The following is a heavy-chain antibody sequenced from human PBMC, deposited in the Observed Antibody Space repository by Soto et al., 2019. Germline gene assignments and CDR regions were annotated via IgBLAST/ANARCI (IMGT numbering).Heavy chain of an antibody. D-gene: IGHD1-7*01. J-gene: IGHJ6*02. CDR1: GYTFTGYY. CDR3: ATLPPLTGTTSYYYYYGMDV. Sequence: QVQLVQSGAEVKKPGASVKVSCKASGYTFTGYYMHWVRQAPGKGLEWMGGFDPEDGETIYAQKFQGRVTMTEDTSTDTAYMELSSLRSEDTAVYYCATLPPLTGTTSYYYYYGMDVWGQGTTVTVSS. V-gene: IGHV1-24*01. CDR2: FDPEDGET.